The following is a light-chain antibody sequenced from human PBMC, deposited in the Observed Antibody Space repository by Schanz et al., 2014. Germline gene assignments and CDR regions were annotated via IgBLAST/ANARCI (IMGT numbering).Light chain of an antibody. CDR2: RAS. CDR3: QQSYNSPFT. J-gene: IGKJ2*01. Sequence: DIQMTQSPSTLSAYVGDRVTITCRASQSISIWLAWYQQKPGKAPKLLIHRASSLESGVPLRFSGSGSGTDYTLTISSLQPEDFATYHCQQSYNSPFTFGQGTKLEIK. CDR1: QSISIW. V-gene: IGKV1-5*03.